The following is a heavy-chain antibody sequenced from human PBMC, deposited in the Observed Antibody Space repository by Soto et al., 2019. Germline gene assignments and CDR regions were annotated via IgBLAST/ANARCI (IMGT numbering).Heavy chain of an antibody. V-gene: IGHV1-69*13. J-gene: IGHJ5*02. Sequence: ASVTVSCKASGGTFRSYAISWVRQAPGQGLDWLGGVFPIFGTANYAQKFQGRVTITADESTSTAYMELSSLRSDDTAVYYCASVYYYGSGSYYKGLLNWFDPWGQGTLFTVSS. CDR3: ASVYYYGSGSYYKGLLNWFDP. CDR2: VFPIFGTA. CDR1: GGTFRSYA. D-gene: IGHD3-10*01.